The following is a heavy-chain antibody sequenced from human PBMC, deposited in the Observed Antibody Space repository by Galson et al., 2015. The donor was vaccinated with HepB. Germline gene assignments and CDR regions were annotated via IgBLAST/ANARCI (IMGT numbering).Heavy chain of an antibody. J-gene: IGHJ5*02. CDR1: GYTFTGYY. CDR3: ARGRGYSSSLNWFDP. D-gene: IGHD6-6*01. Sequence: SVKVSCKASGYTFTGYYMHWVRQAPGQGLEWMGWINPNSGGTNYAQKFQGRVTMTRDTSISTAYMELSRLRSDDTAVYYCARGRGYSSSLNWFDPWGQGTLVTVSS. CDR2: INPNSGGT. V-gene: IGHV1-2*02.